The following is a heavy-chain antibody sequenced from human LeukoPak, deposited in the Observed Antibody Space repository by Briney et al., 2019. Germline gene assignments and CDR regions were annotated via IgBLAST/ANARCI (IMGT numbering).Heavy chain of an antibody. Sequence: SETLSLTCAVYGGSFSGYHWSWIRQPLGKGLEWIGEIYHSGSTNYNPSFKSRVSLSVDKSKNQFSLSLSSVTAADSAVYYCARLMGGVRRYYTSGNYYETADYWGQGTLVTVSS. D-gene: IGHD3-10*01. CDR2: IYHSGST. J-gene: IGHJ4*02. CDR3: ARLMGGVRRYYTSGNYYETADY. CDR1: GGSFSGYH. V-gene: IGHV4-34*01.